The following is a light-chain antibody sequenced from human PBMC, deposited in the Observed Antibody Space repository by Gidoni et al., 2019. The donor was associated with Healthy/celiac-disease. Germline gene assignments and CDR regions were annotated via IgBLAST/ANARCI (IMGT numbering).Light chain of an antibody. CDR2: GNS. V-gene: IGLV1-40*01. CDR3: QSYDSSLSGFVV. J-gene: IGLJ2*01. Sequence: QSVLTQPPSVSGAQEQRVTISCTGSSPNIGAGYDVHWYQQLPGTAPKLLIYGNSNRPSGVPDRFSGSKSGTSASLAITGLQAEDEADYYCQSYDSSLSGFVVFGGGTKL. CDR1: SPNIGAGYD.